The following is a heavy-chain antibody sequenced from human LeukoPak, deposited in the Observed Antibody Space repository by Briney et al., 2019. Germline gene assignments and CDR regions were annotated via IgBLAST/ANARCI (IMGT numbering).Heavy chain of an antibody. J-gene: IGHJ4*02. V-gene: IGHV3-7*05. D-gene: IGHD3-22*01. Sequence: GGSLRLSCAASGFSFSKYWMSWVRQAPGKGLEWVANINQDGSEKYYVDSVKGRFTISRDNAKNSLYLQMNSLRPEDTAVYYCAREAYYYDTSGYLKYYFDHWGQETLVTVSS. CDR1: GFSFSKYW. CDR3: AREAYYYDTSGYLKYYFDH. CDR2: INQDGSEK.